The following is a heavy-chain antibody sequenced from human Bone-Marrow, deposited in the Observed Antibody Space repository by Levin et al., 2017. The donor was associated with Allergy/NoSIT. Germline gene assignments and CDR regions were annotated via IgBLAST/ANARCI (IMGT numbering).Heavy chain of an antibody. V-gene: IGHV3-7*04. CDR3: ARGPSAYAVTTSYYLDF. D-gene: IGHD3-16*01. Sequence: GESLKISCATSGFDFSDYWMNWVRQAPGKGLEWVANMRGDGREKNYVGSLRGRFSISRDNTKNSLFLQLNSLRVEDTGVYYCARGPSAYAVTTSYYLDFWGQGTLVTVSS. CDR2: MRGDGREK. CDR1: GFDFSDYW. J-gene: IGHJ4*02.